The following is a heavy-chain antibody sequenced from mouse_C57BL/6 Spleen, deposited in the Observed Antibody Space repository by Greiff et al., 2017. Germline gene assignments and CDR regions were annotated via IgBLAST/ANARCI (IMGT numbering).Heavy chain of an antibody. V-gene: IGHV1-69*01. Sequence: QVQLQQPGAELVMPGASVKLSCKASGHTFTSYWMHWVKQRPGQGLEWIGEIDPSDSYTNYNQKFKGKSTLTVDKSSSTAYMQLSRLTSEDSAVYYCARRGSGSSYYFGYWGQGTTLTVSS. CDR3: ARRGSGSSYYFGY. J-gene: IGHJ2*01. CDR1: GHTFTSYW. CDR2: IDPSDSYT. D-gene: IGHD1-1*01.